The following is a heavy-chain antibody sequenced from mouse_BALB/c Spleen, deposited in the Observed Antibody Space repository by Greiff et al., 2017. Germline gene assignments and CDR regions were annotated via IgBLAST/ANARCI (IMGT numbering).Heavy chain of an antibody. V-gene: IGHV2-2*02. CDR3: ARNTYYYGSSGYFDV. Sequence: QVQLKQSGPGLVQPSQSLSITCTVTGFSITSYGVHWVRRSSGKGLEWLGVIWSGGSTDYNAAFISRLSTSKDNSKSQVFFKMNSPQTNDTAIYYCARNTYYYGSSGYFDVWGAGTTVTVSS. CDR1: GFSITSYG. CDR2: IWSGGST. J-gene: IGHJ1*01. D-gene: IGHD1-1*01.